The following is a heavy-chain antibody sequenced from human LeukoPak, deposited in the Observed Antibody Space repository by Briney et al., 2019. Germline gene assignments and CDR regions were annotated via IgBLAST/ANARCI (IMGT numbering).Heavy chain of an antibody. CDR3: ARDHGYSYGPTDY. CDR1: GYTFTGYY. Sequence: GASVKVSCKASGYTFTGYYMHWVRQAPGQGLEWMGWINPNSGGTNYAQKFQGRVTMTTDTSTSTAYMELRSLRSDDTAVYYCARDHGYSYGPTDYWGQGTLVTVSS. V-gene: IGHV1-2*02. J-gene: IGHJ4*02. CDR2: INPNSGGT. D-gene: IGHD5-18*01.